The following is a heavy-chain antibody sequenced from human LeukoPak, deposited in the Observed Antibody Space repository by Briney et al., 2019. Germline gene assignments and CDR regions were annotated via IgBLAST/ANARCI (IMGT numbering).Heavy chain of an antibody. CDR2: INTDGSTT. V-gene: IGHV3-74*01. Sequence: GGSLRLSCAASGFICINYLMHWVRQVPGKGLVWVSRINTDGSTTSYADSLKGRFTISRDNAKNMVYLQMNSLRAEDTAVYYRAKGTNSSLRQWGQGTLVTVSS. D-gene: IGHD1-14*01. CDR3: AKGTNSSLRQ. CDR1: GFICINYL. J-gene: IGHJ4*02.